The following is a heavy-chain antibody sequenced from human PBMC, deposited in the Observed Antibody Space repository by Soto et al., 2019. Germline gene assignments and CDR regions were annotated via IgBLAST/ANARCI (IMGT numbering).Heavy chain of an antibody. CDR2: INAGNGNT. CDR3: ARAVAVTADFDY. J-gene: IGHJ4*02. Sequence: ASVKVSCKASGCTFTGYAMHWVRQAPGQRLEWMGWINAGNGNTKYSQKFQGRVTITRDTSASTAYMELSSLRSEDTAVYYCARAVAVTADFDYWGQGTPVTVSS. D-gene: IGHD2-21*02. CDR1: GCTFTGYA. V-gene: IGHV1-3*01.